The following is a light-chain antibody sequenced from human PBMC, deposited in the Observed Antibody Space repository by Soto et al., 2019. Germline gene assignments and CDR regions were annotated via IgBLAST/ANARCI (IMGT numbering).Light chain of an antibody. V-gene: IGKV1-33*01. Sequence: DLQMTQSPSSLSASVGDRVTITCQASQDISNYLNWYQQKPGKAPKLRIYEASNLETGVPSRFSGSGSGTDFTFTISSLQPEDIATYYCQQYDNLPLTFGPGTKVDIK. CDR2: EAS. CDR1: QDISNY. J-gene: IGKJ3*01. CDR3: QQYDNLPLT.